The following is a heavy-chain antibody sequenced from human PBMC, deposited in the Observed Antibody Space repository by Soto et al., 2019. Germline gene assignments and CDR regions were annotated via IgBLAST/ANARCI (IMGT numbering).Heavy chain of an antibody. J-gene: IGHJ4*02. Sequence: AETLSLTYAVSGVSIRSSYWWSWFRQPPGKGLEWIGEIYHSGSTNYNPSLKSRVTISIDKSKNQFSLKLSSVTAADTAVYYCARDPDGDIPINYWGKGTLVTVS. CDR3: ARDPDGDIPINY. V-gene: IGHV4-4*02. D-gene: IGHD4-17*01. CDR1: GVSIRSSYW. CDR2: IYHSGST.